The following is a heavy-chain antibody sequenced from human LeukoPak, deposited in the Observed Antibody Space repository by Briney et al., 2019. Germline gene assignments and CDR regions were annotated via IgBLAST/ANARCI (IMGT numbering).Heavy chain of an antibody. Sequence: GGSLRLSCVGSGFIFNDYSMNWVRQAPGKGPEWVSYISSRSSTIYYADSVKGRFTISRDNAKNSLYLQMNSLRAEDTAVYHCARDLGVTGTTTFDYWGQGTLVTVSS. CDR3: ARDLGVTGTTTFDY. CDR1: GFIFNDYS. V-gene: IGHV3-48*04. CDR2: ISSRSSTI. J-gene: IGHJ4*02. D-gene: IGHD1-7*01.